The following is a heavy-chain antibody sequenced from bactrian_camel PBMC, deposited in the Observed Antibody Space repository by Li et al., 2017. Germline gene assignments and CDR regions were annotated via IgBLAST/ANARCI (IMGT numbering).Heavy chain of an antibody. CDR1: GSTAKSRHC. D-gene: IGHD1*01. V-gene: IGHV3S1*01. J-gene: IGHJ4*01. Sequence: HVQLVESGGGSVEAGGSLTLSCKASGSTAKSRHCMAWFRQAPGKAREGVAAIATAIATGGDGTYYDDSVKGRFAISRNDAKDILYLQMSSLKPEDTALYCCAAAAYCTWYGELVESQYQHWGQGTQVTVS. CDR3: AAAAYCTWYGELVESQYQH. CDR2: IATAIATGGDGT.